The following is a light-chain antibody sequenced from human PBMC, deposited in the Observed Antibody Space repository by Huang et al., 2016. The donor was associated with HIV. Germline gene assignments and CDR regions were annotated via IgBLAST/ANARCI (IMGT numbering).Light chain of an antibody. CDR1: QSISNY. CDR2: AAS. CDR3: QQNYNNPPMYT. V-gene: IGKV1-39*01. J-gene: IGKJ2*01. Sequence: DIQMTQSPSSLSASVGDRVTIICRASQSISNYLNWYQHKPGKAPKNLIYAASILQSGIPSRFSGSGTGTDFTLTISSLQPEDFATYYCQQNYNNPPMYTFGQGTKLEIK.